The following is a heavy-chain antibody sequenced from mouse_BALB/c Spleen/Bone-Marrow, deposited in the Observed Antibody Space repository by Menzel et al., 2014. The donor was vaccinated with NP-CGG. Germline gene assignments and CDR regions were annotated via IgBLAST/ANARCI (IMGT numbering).Heavy chain of an antibody. Sequence: QVQLQQSGAELAKPGASVKMSCEASGYTFSSYWMHWVKQRPGQGLEWIGYINPNTDYTEYNQKFKDKATLTADKSSSTAYMQLSSLTSEDSAVYYCARKGLGLAMDYWGQGTSVTVSS. CDR3: ARKGLGLAMDY. CDR2: INPNTDYT. D-gene: IGHD4-1*01. J-gene: IGHJ4*01. V-gene: IGHV1-7*01. CDR1: GYTFSSYW.